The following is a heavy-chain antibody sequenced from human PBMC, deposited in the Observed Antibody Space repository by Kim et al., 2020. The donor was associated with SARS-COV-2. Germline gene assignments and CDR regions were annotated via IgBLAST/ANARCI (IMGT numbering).Heavy chain of an antibody. V-gene: IGHV1-46*01. CDR2: INPSGGST. Sequence: ASVKVSCKASGYTFTSYYMHWVRQAPGQGLEWMGIINPSGGSTSYAQKFQGRVTMTRDTSTSTVYMELSSLRSEDTAVYYCARDLDWEQRQYYYYGMDVWGQGTTVTVSS. D-gene: IGHD6-25*01. CDR3: ARDLDWEQRQYYYYGMDV. CDR1: GYTFTSYY. J-gene: IGHJ6*02.